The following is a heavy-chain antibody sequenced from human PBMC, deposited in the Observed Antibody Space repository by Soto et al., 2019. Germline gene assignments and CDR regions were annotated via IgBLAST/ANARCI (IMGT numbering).Heavy chain of an antibody. D-gene: IGHD6-19*01. CDR3: VRGGTVAALNWFDP. Sequence: PSETLSLTCAVYGGSFSGYYWSWIRQPPGKGLEWIGEINHSGSTNYNPSLKSRVTISVDTSKNQFSLKLSSVTAADTAVYYCVRGGTVAALNWFDPWGQRTLVTVSS. CDR1: GGSFSGYY. J-gene: IGHJ5*02. CDR2: INHSGST. V-gene: IGHV4-34*01.